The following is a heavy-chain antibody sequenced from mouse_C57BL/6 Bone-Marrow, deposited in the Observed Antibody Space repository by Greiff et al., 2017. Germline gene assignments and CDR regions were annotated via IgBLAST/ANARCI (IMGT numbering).Heavy chain of an antibody. D-gene: IGHD1-1*01. J-gene: IGHJ2*01. CDR3: ASFYYYGSSYDD. Sequence: QVQLQQSGAELARPEASVKLSCKASGYTFTSYGISWVKQRTGQGLEWIGEIYPRSGNTYYNEKFKGKATLTADKSSSTAYMELRSLTSEDSAVYFCASFYYYGSSYDDWGQGTTLTVSS. V-gene: IGHV1-81*01. CDR1: GYTFTSYG. CDR2: IYPRSGNT.